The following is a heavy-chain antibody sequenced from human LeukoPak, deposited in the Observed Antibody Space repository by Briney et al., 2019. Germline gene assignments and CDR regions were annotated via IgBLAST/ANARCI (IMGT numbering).Heavy chain of an antibody. V-gene: IGHV3-74*01. CDR1: GFAFSTYW. Sequence: GRSLRLSCAASGFAFSTYWMHRVRQAPGKGLVWVSRISSDGSITGYADSVKGRFTISRDNAKNTLYLQMNSLRAEDTAVYYCAREMEGFDYWGQGTLVTVSS. D-gene: IGHD2-8*01. CDR3: AREMEGFDY. J-gene: IGHJ4*02. CDR2: ISSDGSIT.